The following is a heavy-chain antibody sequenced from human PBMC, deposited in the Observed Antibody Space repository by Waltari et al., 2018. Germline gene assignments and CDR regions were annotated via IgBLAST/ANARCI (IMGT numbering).Heavy chain of an antibody. J-gene: IGHJ4*02. CDR2: IYPGDSNT. D-gene: IGHD5-18*01. CDR3: ARQNIHSYGYGYFDF. Sequence: EVQLEQSGAEVKKPGESLKISCNGSGYSFAKYWTRWVRQMPGKGLGWMGVIYPGDSNTKYSLSFQGQVTISADTSISTAYLQWSSLKASDTAIYFCARQNIHSYGYGYFDFWGQGTLVTVSS. V-gene: IGHV5-51*01. CDR1: GYSFAKYW.